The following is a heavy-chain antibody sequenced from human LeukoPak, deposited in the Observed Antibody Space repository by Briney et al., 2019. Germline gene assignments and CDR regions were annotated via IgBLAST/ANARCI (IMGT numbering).Heavy chain of an antibody. D-gene: IGHD3-22*01. CDR1: GGSISSYY. CDR2: IYTTGNT. V-gene: IGHV4-4*07. J-gene: IGHJ5*02. Sequence: SETLSLTCIVSGGSISSYYWSWIRQPTGKGLEWIGRIYTTGNTNYNPSLKSRVTMSIDTSKKQFSLKLSSVTAADTAVYYCARGKYYYDSNSSYRYFDPWGQGTLVTVSS. CDR3: ARGKYYYDSNSSYRYFDP.